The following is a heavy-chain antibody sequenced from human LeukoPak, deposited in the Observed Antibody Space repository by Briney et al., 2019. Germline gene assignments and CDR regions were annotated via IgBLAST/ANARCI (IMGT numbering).Heavy chain of an antibody. D-gene: IGHD1-26*01. V-gene: IGHV3-21*01. CDR2: ISSSSSYI. Sequence: GGSLRLSCAASGFTFSSYSMNWVRQAPGKGLEWVSSISSSSSYIYYADSVKGRFTISRDNAKNSLYLQMNGLRAEDTAVYYCARDDMKELPYNAFDIWGQGTMVTVSS. CDR1: GFTFSSYS. CDR3: ARDDMKELPYNAFDI. J-gene: IGHJ3*02.